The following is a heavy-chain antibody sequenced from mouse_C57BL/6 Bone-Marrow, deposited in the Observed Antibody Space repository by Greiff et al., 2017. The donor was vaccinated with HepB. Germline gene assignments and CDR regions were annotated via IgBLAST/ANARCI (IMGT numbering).Heavy chain of an antibody. Sequence: QVQLQQSGAELARPGASVKLSCKASGYTFTSYGISWVKQRTGQGLEWIGEIYPRSGNTYYNEKFKGKATLTADKSSSTAYMELRSLTSEDSAVYFCARGVPYYYGSSDYAIDYWGQGTSVTVSS. V-gene: IGHV1-81*01. CDR2: IYPRSGNT. D-gene: IGHD1-1*01. J-gene: IGHJ4*01. CDR3: ARGVPYYYGSSDYAIDY. CDR1: GYTFTSYG.